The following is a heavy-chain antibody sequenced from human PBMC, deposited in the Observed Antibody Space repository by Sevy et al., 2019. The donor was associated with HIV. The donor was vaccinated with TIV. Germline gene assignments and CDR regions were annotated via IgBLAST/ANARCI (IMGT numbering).Heavy chain of an antibody. CDR2: IYTSGST. CDR1: GGSISSYY. V-gene: IGHV4-4*07. CDR3: ARDYDVWSGYYAGGYYYYGMDV. Sequence: SETLSLTCTVSGGSISSYYWSWIRQPAGKGLEWIGRIYTSGSTNYNPSLKSRVTMSVDTSKNQFSLKLSSVTAADTAVYYCARDYDVWSGYYAGGYYYYGMDVWGQGTTVTVSS. D-gene: IGHD3-3*01. J-gene: IGHJ6*02.